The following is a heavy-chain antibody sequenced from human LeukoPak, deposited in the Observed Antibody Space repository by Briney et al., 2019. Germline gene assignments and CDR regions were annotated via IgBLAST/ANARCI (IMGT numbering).Heavy chain of an antibody. CDR1: GGTFSSYA. D-gene: IGHD2-21*02. CDR3: ARPIIGAYCGGDCYDAFDI. CDR2: IIPIFGTA. J-gene: IGHJ3*02. V-gene: IGHV1-69*13. Sequence: SVKVSCKASGGTFSSYAISWVRQAPGQGLEWMGGIIPIFGTANYAQKFQGRVTITADESTSTAYMELSSLRSEDTAVYYCARPIIGAYCGGDCYDAFDIWGQGTMATVSS.